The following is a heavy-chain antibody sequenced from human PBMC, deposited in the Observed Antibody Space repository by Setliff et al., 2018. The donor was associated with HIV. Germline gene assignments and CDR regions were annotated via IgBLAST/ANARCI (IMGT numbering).Heavy chain of an antibody. CDR1: GGSISSSSYY. V-gene: IGHV4-39*07. Sequence: SETLSLTCTVSGGSISSSSYYWGWIRQPPGKGLEWIGSIYYSGSTYYNPSLKSRVTISVDTSRNQFSLKLRSVTAADTAVYYCARAPTHYFGNNKSSWPDAFDIWGLGTMVTVSS. D-gene: IGHD3-10*01. CDR2: IYYSGST. J-gene: IGHJ3*02. CDR3: ARAPTHYFGNNKSSWPDAFDI.